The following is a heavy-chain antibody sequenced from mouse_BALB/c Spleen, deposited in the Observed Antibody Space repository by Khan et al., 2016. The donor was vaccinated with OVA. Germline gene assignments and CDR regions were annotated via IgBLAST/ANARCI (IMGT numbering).Heavy chain of an antibody. V-gene: IGHV1S137*01. CDR2: ISTYYGDS. J-gene: IGHJ3*01. CDR3: ARWSGYYRFAY. Sequence: QVRLQQSGAELVRPGVSVKISCKGSGYIFTDFSMHWVKRSHAKSLEWIGVISTYYGDSIYNQNFKDKATLTVDKSSSTAYMELARLTSEDSAIYYCARWSGYYRFAYWGQGTLVTVSA. CDR1: GYIFTDFS. D-gene: IGHD2-3*01.